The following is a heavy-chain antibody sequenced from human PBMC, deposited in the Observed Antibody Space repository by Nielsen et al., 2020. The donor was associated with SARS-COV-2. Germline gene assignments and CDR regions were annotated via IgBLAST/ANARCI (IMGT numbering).Heavy chain of an antibody. CDR3: VRVRDDGHYYDTGPFDY. D-gene: IGHD3-22*01. V-gene: IGHV3-74*01. CDR2: INTDGRKT. CDR1: GFSFNNYY. Sequence: GGSLRLSCAGSGFSFNNYYMNWVRQVPGKGLVWVSRINTDGRKTAYADSVKGRFTISRDNARNTLYLQMNSLSAEDTAVYYCVRVRDDGHYYDTGPFDYWGQGALVTVSS. J-gene: IGHJ4*02.